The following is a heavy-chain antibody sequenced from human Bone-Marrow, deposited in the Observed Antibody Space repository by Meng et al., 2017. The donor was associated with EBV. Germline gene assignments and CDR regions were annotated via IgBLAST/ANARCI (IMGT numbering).Heavy chain of an antibody. V-gene: IGHV1-2*06. J-gene: IGHJ4*02. CDR2: INPYIGGT. Sequence: QVQLGQYGYEVKQPGAAVNVSCTASGYTFTDYFMQLVRQAPGQGLEWMGRINPYIGGTNYAQKFLGRVTMTSDTSIRTAYMELSSLRSDDTAVYYCARGGGTTSPFDYWGQGTLVTVSS. CDR1: GYTFTDYF. CDR3: ARGGGTTSPFDY. D-gene: IGHD1-1*01.